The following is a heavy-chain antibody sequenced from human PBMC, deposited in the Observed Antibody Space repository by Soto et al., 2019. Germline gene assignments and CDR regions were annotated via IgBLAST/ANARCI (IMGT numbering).Heavy chain of an antibody. Sequence: GGSLRLSCAASVFTFSSYDMHWVRQATGKGLEWVSAIGTAGDTYYPGSVKGRFTISRENAKNSLYLQMNSLRAGDTAVYYCARGGIAVARSSYYYYGMDVWGQGTTVTVSS. CDR3: ARGGIAVARSSYYYYGMDV. CDR2: IGTAGDT. D-gene: IGHD6-19*01. CDR1: VFTFSSYD. V-gene: IGHV3-13*01. J-gene: IGHJ6*02.